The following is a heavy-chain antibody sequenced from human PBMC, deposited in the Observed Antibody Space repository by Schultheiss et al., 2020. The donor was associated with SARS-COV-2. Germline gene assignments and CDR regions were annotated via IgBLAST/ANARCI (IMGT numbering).Heavy chain of an antibody. CDR1: GFTFSSYG. D-gene: IGHD6-13*01. Sequence: GGSLRLSCAASGFTFSSYGMHWVRQAPGKGLEWVSAISGSGGSTYYADSVKGRFTISRDNSKNTLYLQMNSLRAEDTAVYYCAKDGEQQLVRSCWFDPWGQGTLVTVSS. CDR3: AKDGEQQLVRSCWFDP. V-gene: IGHV3-23*01. CDR2: ISGSGGST. J-gene: IGHJ5*02.